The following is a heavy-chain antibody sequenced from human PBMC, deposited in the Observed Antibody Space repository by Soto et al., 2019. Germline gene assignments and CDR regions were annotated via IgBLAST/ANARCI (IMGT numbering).Heavy chain of an antibody. V-gene: IGHV3-23*01. J-gene: IGHJ6*02. Sequence: PGGSLRLSCAASGFTFTGYAMSWVRQAPGKGLEWVSAISGGGGSTYYAGSVKGRFTISRDNSKNTLYLQMNSLRAEDTAVYYCAKPGMVTATGYYYYGMDVWGQGTTVTVSS. CDR3: AKPGMVTATGYYYYGMDV. D-gene: IGHD2-21*02. CDR1: GFTFTGYA. CDR2: ISGGGGST.